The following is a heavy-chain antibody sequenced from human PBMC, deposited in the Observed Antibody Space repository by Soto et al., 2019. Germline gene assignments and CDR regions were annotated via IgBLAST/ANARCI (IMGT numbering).Heavy chain of an antibody. Sequence: EVQLLDSGGGLVQPGGSLRLSCEASGFTFSSYAMSWVRQAPGKGPEWVSSISRSGGSTNYADSVKGRFTISRDDSKNILSLQMNSLRAEDTAIYYCAKNYFFDCWGQGTLVTVSS. V-gene: IGHV3-23*01. CDR2: ISRSGGST. D-gene: IGHD3-10*01. CDR3: AKNYFFDC. J-gene: IGHJ4*02. CDR1: GFTFSSYA.